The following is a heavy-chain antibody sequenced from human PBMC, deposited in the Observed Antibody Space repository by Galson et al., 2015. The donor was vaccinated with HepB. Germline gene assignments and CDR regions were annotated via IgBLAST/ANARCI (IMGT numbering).Heavy chain of an antibody. CDR3: VQQQLVEYYFDY. V-gene: IGHV3-48*01. Sequence: SLRLSCAASGLTLNSHDMNWVRQAPGKGLEWISYIGRTGNIVYYADSGKGRFTISRDNSKNTLYLQMNSLRAEDTAVYYCVQQQLVEYYFDYWGQGTLVTVSS. CDR2: IGRTGNIV. CDR1: GLTLNSHD. D-gene: IGHD6-13*01. J-gene: IGHJ4*02.